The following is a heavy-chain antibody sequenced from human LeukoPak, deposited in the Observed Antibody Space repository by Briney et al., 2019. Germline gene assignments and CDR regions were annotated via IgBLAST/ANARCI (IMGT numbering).Heavy chain of an antibody. CDR3: AKDLQPITMVRGVVDY. CDR2: ISGSGGST. Sequence: GGSLRLSCAASGFTFSSYAMSWVRQAPGKGLEWVSAISGSGGSTYYADSVKGRFTISRDNSKNTLYLQMNSLRAEDTAVYYCAKDLQPITMVRGVVDYWGQGTLVTVSS. J-gene: IGHJ4*02. CDR1: GFTFSSYA. D-gene: IGHD3-10*01. V-gene: IGHV3-23*01.